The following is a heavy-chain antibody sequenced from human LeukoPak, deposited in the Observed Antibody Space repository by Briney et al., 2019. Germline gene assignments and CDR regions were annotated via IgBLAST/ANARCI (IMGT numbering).Heavy chain of an antibody. V-gene: IGHV3-23*01. CDR3: AKDLRYRYYDSSGPPQVPHAGDAFDI. CDR2: ISGSGGRT. J-gene: IGHJ3*02. D-gene: IGHD3-22*01. CDR1: GFTFSSNA. Sequence: GGSLRLSCAASGFTFSSNAVSCAGQPPGKGREWFSAISGSGGRTYSAPSVKGRFTISRDNAKNTLYLQMNSLRAEDTAVYYCAKDLRYRYYDSSGPPQVPHAGDAFDIWGQGTMGTVSS.